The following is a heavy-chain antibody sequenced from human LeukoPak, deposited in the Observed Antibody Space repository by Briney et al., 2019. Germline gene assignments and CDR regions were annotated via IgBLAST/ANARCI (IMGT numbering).Heavy chain of an antibody. Sequence: PSETLSLTCAVYGGSFSGYYWSWIRQPPGKGLEWIGEINHSGSTNYNPSLKSRVTISVDTPKNQFSLKLSSVTAADTAVYYCARVDPTVAAGTQWFDPWGQGTLVTVSS. CDR2: INHSGST. V-gene: IGHV4-34*01. D-gene: IGHD6-19*01. CDR3: ARVDPTVAAGTQWFDP. CDR1: GGSFSGYY. J-gene: IGHJ5*02.